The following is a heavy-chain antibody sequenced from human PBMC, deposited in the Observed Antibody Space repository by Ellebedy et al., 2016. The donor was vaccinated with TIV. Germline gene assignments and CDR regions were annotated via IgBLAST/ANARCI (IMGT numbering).Heavy chain of an antibody. Sequence: AASVKVSCKASGYRFDSYGINWVRQAPGQGLEWMGGISSSNGHTTYAENLQGRLTITADSSTSTAYMELRTLRSDDSAVYFCAREVGDGNYYGMDVWGLGTTVTVSS. J-gene: IGHJ6*02. V-gene: IGHV1-18*01. CDR1: GYRFDSYG. CDR3: AREVGDGNYYGMDV. D-gene: IGHD3-16*01. CDR2: ISSSNGHT.